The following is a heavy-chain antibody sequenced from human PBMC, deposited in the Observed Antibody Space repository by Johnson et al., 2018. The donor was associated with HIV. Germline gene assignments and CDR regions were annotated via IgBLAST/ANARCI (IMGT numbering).Heavy chain of an antibody. Sequence: EVQLVESGGGVVRPGESLGLSCAASEFTFGDYDMAWVRVAPGKGLEWVSGINWSGARAGYADSVKGRFTISRDNSKNTLYLEMNSLRAEDTAVYYCAKGSGSGWLRDAFDIWGQGTMVTVSS. V-gene: IGHV3-20*04. CDR1: EFTFGDYD. J-gene: IGHJ3*02. CDR3: AKGSGSGWLRDAFDI. D-gene: IGHD6-19*01. CDR2: INWSGARA.